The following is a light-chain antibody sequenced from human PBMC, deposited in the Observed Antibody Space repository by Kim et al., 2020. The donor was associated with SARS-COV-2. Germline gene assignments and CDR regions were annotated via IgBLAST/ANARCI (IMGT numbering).Light chain of an antibody. CDR2: DAS. J-gene: IGKJ5*01. CDR3: QQYYSYSVT. CDR1: QNINTW. V-gene: IGKV1-5*01. Sequence: ASVGDRVTITCRASQNINTWLAWYQQKPGKAPKVLIHDASSLESGVPSRFSGSGSGTEFTLTISSLQADDFATYYCQQYYSYSVTFGQGTRLEIK.